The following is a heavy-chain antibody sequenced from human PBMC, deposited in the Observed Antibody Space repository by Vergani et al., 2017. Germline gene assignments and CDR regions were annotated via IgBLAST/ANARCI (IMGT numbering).Heavy chain of an antibody. V-gene: IGHV3-23*01. CDR2: ISGSGGST. CDR3: ARDRDTAMVHDY. Sequence: EVQLLESGGDLVQPGGSLRLSCAASGFTFNHYAMNWVRQAPGKGLEWVSGISGSGGSTYYAGSVKGRFTISRDSSKNTLYLQMNSLRAEDTAVYYCARDRDTAMVHDYWGQGTLVTVSS. CDR1: GFTFNHYA. D-gene: IGHD5-18*01. J-gene: IGHJ4*02.